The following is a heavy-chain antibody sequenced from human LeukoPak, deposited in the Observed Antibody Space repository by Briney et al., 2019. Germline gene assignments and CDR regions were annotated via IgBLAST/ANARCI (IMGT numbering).Heavy chain of an antibody. V-gene: IGHV4-39*01. J-gene: IGHJ5*02. CDR2: IYYSGST. CDR1: GGSISSSSYY. D-gene: IGHD3-3*01. CDR3: VGSGFDFWSGYYP. Sequence: SETLSLTCTVSGGSISSSSYYWGWIRQPPGKGLGWIGSIYYSGSTYYNPSLKSRVTISVDTSKNQFSLKLSSVTAADTAVYYCVGSGFDFWSGYYPWGQGTLVTVSS.